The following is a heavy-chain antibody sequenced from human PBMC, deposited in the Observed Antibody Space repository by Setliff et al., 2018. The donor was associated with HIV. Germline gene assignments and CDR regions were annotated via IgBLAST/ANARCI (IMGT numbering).Heavy chain of an antibody. Sequence: LRLSCTASGFTFSNYAMHWLRQAPGKGLEWVAVIAYDGSNKHHADSVKGRFTISRDNAKNSLYLQMNSLRAEDTAVFYCARDRGGSDYFDYWGQGTLVTVSS. CDR2: IAYDGSNK. CDR3: ARDRGGSDYFDY. CDR1: GFTFSNYA. V-gene: IGHV3-30*04. J-gene: IGHJ4*02. D-gene: IGHD1-26*01.